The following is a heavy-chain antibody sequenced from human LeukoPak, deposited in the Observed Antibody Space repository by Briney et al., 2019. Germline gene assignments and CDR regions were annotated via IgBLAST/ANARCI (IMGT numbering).Heavy chain of an antibody. V-gene: IGHV3-73*01. CDR3: TSRGATDV. CDR2: IRSKANSYAT. CDR1: GFTFSGSA. D-gene: IGHD5-12*01. Sequence: GESLKISCAASGFTFSGSAMHWVRQASGKGLEWVGHIRSKANSYATAYAASVKGRFTISRDDSKNTAYLQMNSLKTEDTAVYYCTSRGATDVWGKGTTVTVSS. J-gene: IGHJ6*04.